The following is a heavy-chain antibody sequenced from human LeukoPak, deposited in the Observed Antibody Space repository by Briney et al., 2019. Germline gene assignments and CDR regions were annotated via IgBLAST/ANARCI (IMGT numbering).Heavy chain of an antibody. D-gene: IGHD3-22*01. J-gene: IGHJ4*02. V-gene: IGHV4-4*07. CDR2: MYTSGST. CDR1: GGSISSYY. Sequence: SETLSLTCTVSGGSISSYYWSWIRQPAGKGLEWIGRMYTSGSTNYNPSLKSRVTMSVDTSKNQFSLKLSSVTAPDTAVYYCARDNKAGSSMIYGGQGTLVTVSS. CDR3: ARDNKAGSSMIY.